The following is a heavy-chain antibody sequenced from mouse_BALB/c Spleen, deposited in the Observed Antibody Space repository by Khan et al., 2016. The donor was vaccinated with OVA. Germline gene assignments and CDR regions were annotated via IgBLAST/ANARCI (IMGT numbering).Heavy chain of an antibody. CDR1: GYTFTDYA. Sequence: QVQLQQSGAELVRPGVSVKISCKASGYTFTDYAMHWVKQRHAKSLEWIGVISTNYGDADYNQKFQGNASMTVARSSSTVYMELARLTSEDSAIYYCVRGGKFAYWGQGTLVTVSA. CDR3: VRGGKFAY. V-gene: IGHV1S137*01. D-gene: IGHD1-1*02. CDR2: ISTNYGDA. J-gene: IGHJ3*01.